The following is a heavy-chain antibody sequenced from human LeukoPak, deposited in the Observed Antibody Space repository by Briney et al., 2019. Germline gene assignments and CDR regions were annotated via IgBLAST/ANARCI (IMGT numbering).Heavy chain of an antibody. Sequence: GGSLRLSCAASGFTFRSYGMHWVRQAPGKGLEWVAVIWNDGGNKYYADSVKGRFTISRDNSKNTLYLQMNSLRAEDTAVYYCARRHKYDFWSGYYQTANDGSDIWGQGTMVTVSS. CDR3: ARRHKYDFWSGYYQTANDGSDI. CDR2: IWNDGGNK. D-gene: IGHD3-3*01. CDR1: GFTFRSYG. J-gene: IGHJ3*02. V-gene: IGHV3-33*01.